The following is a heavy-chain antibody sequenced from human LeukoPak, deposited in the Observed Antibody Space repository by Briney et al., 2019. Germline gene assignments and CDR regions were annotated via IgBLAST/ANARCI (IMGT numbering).Heavy chain of an antibody. CDR1: GYTFTGYY. CDR2: INPNSGNT. D-gene: IGHD3-22*01. CDR3: ARDRLPYYDSSGYYPDY. J-gene: IGHJ4*02. V-gene: IGHV1-8*03. Sequence: GASVKVSCKASGYTFTGYYMHWVRQAPGQGLEWMGWINPNSGNTGYAQKFQGRVTITRNTSISTAYMELSSLRSEDTAVYYCARDRLPYYDSSGYYPDYWGQGTLVTVSS.